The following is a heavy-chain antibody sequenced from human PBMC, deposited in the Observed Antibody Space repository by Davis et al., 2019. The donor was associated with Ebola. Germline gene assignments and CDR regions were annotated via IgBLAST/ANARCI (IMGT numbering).Heavy chain of an antibody. CDR1: GFTFSTYS. D-gene: IGHD1-26*01. CDR3: AKDLRARIVGATNDY. Sequence: PGGSLRLSCAASGFTFSTYSMSWVRQALGKGLEWVSAISGSGGSTYYADSVKGRFTISRDNSKNTLYLQMNSLRAEDTAVYYCAKDLRARIVGATNDYWGQGTLVTVSS. J-gene: IGHJ4*02. V-gene: IGHV3-23*01. CDR2: ISGSGGST.